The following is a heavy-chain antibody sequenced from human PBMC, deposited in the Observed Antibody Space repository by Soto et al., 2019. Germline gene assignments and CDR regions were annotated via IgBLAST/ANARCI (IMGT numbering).Heavy chain of an antibody. D-gene: IGHD6-13*01. J-gene: IGHJ4*02. V-gene: IGHV4-34*01. CDR3: ARTYSSSWSPFDH. CDR1: GGSFSGYY. Sequence: PSETLSLTCTVSGGSFSGYYWSWIRQPPGKGLEWIGEINQSGSTNYNPSLKSRVTISVDTSKNQFSLKLSSVTAADTAVYYCARTYSSSWSPFDHWGQGTLVTVSS. CDR2: INQSGST.